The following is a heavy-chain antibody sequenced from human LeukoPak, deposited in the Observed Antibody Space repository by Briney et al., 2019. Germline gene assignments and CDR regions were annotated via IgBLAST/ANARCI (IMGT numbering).Heavy chain of an antibody. CDR1: GFTFSSYE. V-gene: IGHV3-48*03. J-gene: IGHJ4*02. CDR3: AREDYYYASGF. CDR2: ISSSGSTI. Sequence: AGGSLRLSCAASGFTFSSYEMNWVRQAPGKGLEWVSYISSSGSTIYYADSVKGRFTISRDNAKNSLYLQMNSLRAEDTAVYFCAREDYYYASGFWGQGTLVTVSS. D-gene: IGHD3-10*01.